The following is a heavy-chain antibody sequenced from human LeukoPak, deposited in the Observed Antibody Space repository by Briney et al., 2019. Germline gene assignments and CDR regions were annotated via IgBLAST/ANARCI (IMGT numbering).Heavy chain of an antibody. J-gene: IGHJ4*02. CDR1: GFTFSDYY. Sequence: GGSLRLSCAASGFTFSDYYMSWIRQAPGKGLEWVSYISSSGSTIYYADSVKGRFTISRDNSKNTLYLQMNSLRAEDTAIYYCAKETSESYSPLEYWGQGTLVTVSS. D-gene: IGHD1-26*01. V-gene: IGHV3-11*01. CDR2: ISSSGSTI. CDR3: AKETSESYSPLEY.